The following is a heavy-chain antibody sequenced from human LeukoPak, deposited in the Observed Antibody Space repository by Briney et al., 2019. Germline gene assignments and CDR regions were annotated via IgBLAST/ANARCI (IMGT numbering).Heavy chain of an antibody. D-gene: IGHD5-24*01. Sequence: NTSETLSLTCTVSGGSISSYYWSWIRQPPGKGLEWIGYIYYSGSTNYNPSLKSRVTISVDTSKNQFSLKLSSVTAADTAVYYCAREDGRYYYMDVWGKGTTVTVSS. CDR1: GGSISSYY. CDR3: AREDGRYYYMDV. V-gene: IGHV4-59*12. CDR2: IYYSGST. J-gene: IGHJ6*03.